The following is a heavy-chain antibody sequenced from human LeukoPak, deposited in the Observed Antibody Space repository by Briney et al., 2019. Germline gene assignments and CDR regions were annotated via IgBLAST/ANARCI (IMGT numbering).Heavy chain of an antibody. CDR3: ARGGYCSGGSCYSEVPPGAFDI. CDR1: GFTFSSYA. J-gene: IGHJ3*02. Sequence: GGSLRLSCAASGFTFSSYAMHWVRQAPGNGLEWVAVISYDGSNKYYADSVKGRFTISRDNSKNTLYLQMNSLRAEDTAVYYCARGGYCSGGSCYSEVPPGAFDIWGQGTMVTVSS. V-gene: IGHV3-30*04. CDR2: ISYDGSNK. D-gene: IGHD2-15*01.